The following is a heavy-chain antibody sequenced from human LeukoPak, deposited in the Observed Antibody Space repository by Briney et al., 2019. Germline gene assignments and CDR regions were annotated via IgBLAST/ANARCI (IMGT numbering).Heavy chain of an antibody. CDR3: ARGIIYYYDSSGYWTYFDY. Sequence: GGSLRLSCAVSGFTFSSYSINWVRQAPGKGLEWVSSISSGSAYIYYADSVKGRFTISRDNAKNSLYLQMNSLRAEDTAVYYCARGIIYYYDSSGYWTYFDYWGQGTLVTVSS. V-gene: IGHV3-21*04. J-gene: IGHJ4*02. CDR1: GFTFSSYS. D-gene: IGHD3-22*01. CDR2: ISSGSAYI.